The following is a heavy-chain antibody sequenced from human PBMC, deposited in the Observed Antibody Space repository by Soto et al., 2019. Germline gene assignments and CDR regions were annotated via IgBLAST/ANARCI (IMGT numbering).Heavy chain of an antibody. CDR3: ARGCPLIAADGEGARYYYYYGMDV. CDR1: GGSFSGYY. V-gene: IGHV4-34*01. Sequence: KPSETLSLTCAVYGGSFSGYYWSWIRQPPGKGLEWIGEINHSGSTNYNPSLKSRVTISVDTSRNQFSLKLSSVTAADTAVYYCARGCPLIAADGEGARYYYYYGMDVWGQGTTVTVYS. J-gene: IGHJ6*02. CDR2: INHSGST. D-gene: IGHD6-13*01.